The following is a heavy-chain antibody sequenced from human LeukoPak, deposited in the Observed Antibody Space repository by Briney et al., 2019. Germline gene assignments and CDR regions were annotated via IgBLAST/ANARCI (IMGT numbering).Heavy chain of an antibody. CDR1: GYPFTSYG. CDR3: ARLVAEYYYDSSGYIGDY. Sequence: GASVKLSCKASGYPFTSYGITWVRQAPGQGPEWMGCISAYTGNTNYAQKFQGRVSMTTGTSTTTAYMELRSLRSDDTAVYYCARLVAEYYYDSSGYIGDYWGQGTLVTVSS. J-gene: IGHJ4*02. D-gene: IGHD3-22*01. CDR2: ISAYTGNT. V-gene: IGHV1-18*01.